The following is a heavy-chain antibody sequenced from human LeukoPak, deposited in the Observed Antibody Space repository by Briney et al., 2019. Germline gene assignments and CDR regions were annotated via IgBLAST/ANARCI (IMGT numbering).Heavy chain of an antibody. J-gene: IGHJ4*02. Sequence: PGGSLRLSCAASGFTFSSYGMHWVRQAPGKGLEWVAVISYDGSNKYYADSVKGRFTISRDNSKNTLYLRMNSLRAEDTAVYYCAKDPRVGVDYWGQGTLVTVSS. V-gene: IGHV3-30*18. CDR2: ISYDGSNK. D-gene: IGHD1-26*01. CDR3: AKDPRVGVDY. CDR1: GFTFSSYG.